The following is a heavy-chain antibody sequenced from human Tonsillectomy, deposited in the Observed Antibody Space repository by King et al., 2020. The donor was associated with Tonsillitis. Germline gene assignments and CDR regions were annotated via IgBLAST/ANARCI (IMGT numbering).Heavy chain of an antibody. J-gene: IGHJ4*02. Sequence: VQLQESGPGLVKPSGTLSLTCAVSGGSIGSSNWWNWVRQPPGKGLEWIGEIHHSGSTNYNPSLKSRVTISVDKSKNQFSLKLSSVTAADTAVYYCERSGGDYYGSGSHYNFFDYWGQGTLVTVSS. CDR1: GGSIGSSNW. D-gene: IGHD3-10*01. CDR2: IHHSGST. CDR3: ERSGGDYYGSGSHYNFFDY. V-gene: IGHV4-4*02.